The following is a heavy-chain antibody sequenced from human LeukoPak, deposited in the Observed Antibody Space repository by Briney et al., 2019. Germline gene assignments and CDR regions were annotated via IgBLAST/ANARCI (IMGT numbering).Heavy chain of an antibody. CDR3: AREGSSSSYFDY. D-gene: IGHD6-6*01. Sequence: GGSLRLSCAASGFTFSSHWMSWVRQAPGKGLEWVANIKEDGSEKYYVESVKGRFTISRDNAKNSLYLQMNSLRAEDTAVYYCAREGSSSSYFDYWGQGTLVTVSS. V-gene: IGHV3-7*01. CDR2: IKEDGSEK. J-gene: IGHJ4*02. CDR1: GFTFSSHW.